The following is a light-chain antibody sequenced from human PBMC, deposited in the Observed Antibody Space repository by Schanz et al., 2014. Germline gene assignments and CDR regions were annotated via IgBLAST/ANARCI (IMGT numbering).Light chain of an antibody. CDR1: SSNIGAGYD. CDR2: GNN. Sequence: QSVLTQPPSVSGAPGQRVTISCTGSSSNIGAGYDVHWYQQLPGTAPKLLIYGNNNRPSGVPDRFSGSKSGTSASLAITGLQAEDEADYYCQSYDSSLWVFGGGTKLTVL. CDR3: QSYDSSLWV. J-gene: IGLJ3*02. V-gene: IGLV1-40*01.